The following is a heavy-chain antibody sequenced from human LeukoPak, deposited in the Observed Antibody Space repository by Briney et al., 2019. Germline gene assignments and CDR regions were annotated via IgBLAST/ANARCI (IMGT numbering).Heavy chain of an antibody. Sequence: PGGSLRLSCAASGFTFDDYAMHWVRQAPGKGLEWVSGISWNSGSIGYADPVKGRFTISRDNAKDTLYLQMNSLRAEDTAVYYCARGNSHSFDYWGKGALVTVSS. V-gene: IGHV3-9*01. CDR3: ARGNSHSFDY. J-gene: IGHJ4*02. CDR2: ISWNSGSI. CDR1: GFTFDDYA. D-gene: IGHD4-11*01.